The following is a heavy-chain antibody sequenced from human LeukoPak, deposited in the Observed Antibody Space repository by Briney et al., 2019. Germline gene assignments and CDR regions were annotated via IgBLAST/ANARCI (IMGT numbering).Heavy chain of an antibody. Sequence: GGSLRLSCEASGFSVSSNYMSWVRQAPGKGLEWVSVFYAGGSTYYTDSVKGRFTISRDTSKNSLYLQMNSLRPEDTAVYYCARALAYCGGDCYPPFDYWGQGTLVTVSS. V-gene: IGHV3-66*01. D-gene: IGHD2-21*02. CDR2: FYAGGST. CDR1: GFSVSSNY. CDR3: ARALAYCGGDCYPPFDY. J-gene: IGHJ4*02.